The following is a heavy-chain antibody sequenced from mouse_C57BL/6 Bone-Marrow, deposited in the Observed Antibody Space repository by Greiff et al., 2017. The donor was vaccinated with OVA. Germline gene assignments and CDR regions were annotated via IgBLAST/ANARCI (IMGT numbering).Heavy chain of an antibody. J-gene: IGHJ3*01. D-gene: IGHD2-14*01. CDR1: GFTFSSYG. Sequence: EVQWVESGGDLVKPGGSLKLSCAASGFTFSSYGMSWVRQTPDKRLEWVATISSGGSYTYYPDSVKGRFTISRDNAKNTLYLQMSSLKSEDTAMYYCARRVRFAYWGQGTLVTVSA. CDR3: ARRVRFAY. CDR2: ISSGGSYT. V-gene: IGHV5-6*01.